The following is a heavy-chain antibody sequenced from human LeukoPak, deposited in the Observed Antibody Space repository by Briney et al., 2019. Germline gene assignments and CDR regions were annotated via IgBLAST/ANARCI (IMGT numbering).Heavy chain of an antibody. D-gene: IGHD3-10*01. CDR1: GYTFTSYG. Sequence: ASVKVSCKAPGYTFTSYGISWVRQAPGQGLEWMGWISAYNGNTNYAQKLQGRVTMTTDTSTSTAYMELRSLRSDDTAVYYCARGARSRITMVRGAALEGDDAFDIWGQGTMVTVSS. CDR3: ARGARSRITMVRGAALEGDDAFDI. V-gene: IGHV1-18*01. CDR2: ISAYNGNT. J-gene: IGHJ3*02.